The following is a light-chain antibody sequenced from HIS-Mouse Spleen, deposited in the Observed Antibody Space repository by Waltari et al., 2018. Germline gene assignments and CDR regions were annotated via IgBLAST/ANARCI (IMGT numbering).Light chain of an antibody. Sequence: SYMLTQPPSVSVAPGKTARITCGGNNIGSKSVHWYQQKPGQAPVLVVYDDSDRPSGITERFSGSNSGNTATLTISRVEAGDEADYYCQVWDSSSDHVVFGGGTKLTVL. J-gene: IGLJ2*01. V-gene: IGLV3-21*03. CDR3: QVWDSSSDHVV. CDR1: NIGSKS. CDR2: DDS.